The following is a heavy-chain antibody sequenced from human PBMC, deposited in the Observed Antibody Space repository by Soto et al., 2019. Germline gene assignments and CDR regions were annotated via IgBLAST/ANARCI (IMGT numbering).Heavy chain of an antibody. CDR2: ISYDGSNK. D-gene: IGHD1-20*01. J-gene: IGHJ6*02. CDR3: EGEGIMTKYNPGMDA. Sequence: PGGSLRLSCAASGFTFSSYAMHWVRQAPDKGLEWVAVISYDGSNKYYADSVKGRFTISTDNSKSTLYLQMNSLGAEDTAVYYWEGEGIMTKYNPGMDAGAQGPRFTVSS. CDR1: GFTFSSYA. V-gene: IGHV3-30*04.